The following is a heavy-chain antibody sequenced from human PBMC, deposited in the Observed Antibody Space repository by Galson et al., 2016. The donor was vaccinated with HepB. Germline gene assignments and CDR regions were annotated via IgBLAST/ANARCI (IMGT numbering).Heavy chain of an antibody. D-gene: IGHD3-3*01. CDR1: GGSVSSSDW. V-gene: IGHV4-4*02. J-gene: IGHJ4*02. Sequence: SETLSLTCAVSGGSVSSSDWWTWVRQPPGKGLEWIGEIYHSGLTNYNPSLKSRVTISIDTSKNQFSLNLSPVIAADTAVYYCARAIPGYERGPYFDYWGQGTLVTVSS. CDR2: IYHSGLT. CDR3: ARAIPGYERGPYFDY.